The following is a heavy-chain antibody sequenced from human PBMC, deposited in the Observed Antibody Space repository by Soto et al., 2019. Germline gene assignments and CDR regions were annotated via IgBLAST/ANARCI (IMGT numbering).Heavy chain of an antibody. D-gene: IGHD2-2*01. Sequence: EVQLVESGGGLVQPGGSLRLSCAASGFTFSPYSMNWDRQAPGKGLEWVSYITSSSSPIYYADSVKGRFTISRDNAGNSVHLQMNSLRDEDSAVYYCARSVGPLDQWGQGTLVTVSS. CDR3: ARSVGPLDQ. CDR2: ITSSSSPI. J-gene: IGHJ4*02. V-gene: IGHV3-48*02. CDR1: GFTFSPYS.